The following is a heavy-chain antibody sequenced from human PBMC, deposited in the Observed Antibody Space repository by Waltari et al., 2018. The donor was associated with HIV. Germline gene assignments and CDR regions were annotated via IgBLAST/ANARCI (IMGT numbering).Heavy chain of an antibody. V-gene: IGHV3-53*01. CDR3: ARWTGTYYDS. D-gene: IGHD3-10*01. Sequence: EVQLVESGGGLIQPGGSLRLSCVASGVSVTTNYMGWVHQAPGKGGGWVSMAYNHGTTHYADSVRGRFSIARDNSQHTLFLQMNSRRVDDTAVYYCARWTGTYYDSWGQGTLVTVSS. CDR2: AYNHGTT. CDR1: GVSVTTNY. J-gene: IGHJ4*02.